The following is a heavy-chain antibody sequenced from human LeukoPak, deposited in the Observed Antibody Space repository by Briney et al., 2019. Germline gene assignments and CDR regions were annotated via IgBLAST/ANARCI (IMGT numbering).Heavy chain of an antibody. D-gene: IGHD3-9*01. CDR3: TRPYYDYLTGYYSDY. J-gene: IGHJ4*02. Sequence: GGSLRLSCTTSGFTFSNYPMRWVRQAPGKGLEWLALLGSTAYGGTTKYAASVKGRFTISRDDSKSIAYLQMNSLKTEDTAVYYCTRPYYDYLTGYYSDYWGQGTLGTVSS. CDR1: GFTFSNYP. V-gene: IGHV3-49*04. CDR2: LGSTAYGGTT.